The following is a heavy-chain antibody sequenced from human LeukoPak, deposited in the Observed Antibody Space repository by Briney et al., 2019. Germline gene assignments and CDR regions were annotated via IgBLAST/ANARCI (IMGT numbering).Heavy chain of an antibody. J-gene: IGHJ5*02. V-gene: IGHV4-59*01. D-gene: IGHD3-10*01. CDR1: GGSISSYY. CDR2: IYYSGST. CDR3: ARGSAAFGFDP. Sequence: PSETLSLTCTVSGGSISSYYWSWIRQPPGKGLEWIGYIYYSGSTYYNPSLKSRVTISVDTSKNQFSLKLSSVTAADTAVYYCARGSAAFGFDPWGQGTLVTVSS.